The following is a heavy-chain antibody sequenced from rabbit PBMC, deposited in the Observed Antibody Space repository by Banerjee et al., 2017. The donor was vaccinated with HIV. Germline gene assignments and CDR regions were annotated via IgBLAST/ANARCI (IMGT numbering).Heavy chain of an antibody. CDR3: ARDTGSSFSSYGMDL. V-gene: IGHV1S40*01. CDR2: IYAGSSGST. CDR1: GFSFSSSYY. Sequence: QSLEESGGDLVKPGASLTLTCTASGFSFSSSYYMCWVRQAPGKGLEWIGCIYAGSSGSTYYASWAKGRFTISKTSSTTVTLQMTSLTAADTATYFCARDTGSSFSSYGMDLRGPGTLVTVS. J-gene: IGHJ6*01. D-gene: IGHD8-1*01.